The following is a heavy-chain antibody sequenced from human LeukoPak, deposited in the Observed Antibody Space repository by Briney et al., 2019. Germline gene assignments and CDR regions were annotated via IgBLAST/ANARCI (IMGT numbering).Heavy chain of an antibody. CDR1: GGSFSGYY. J-gene: IGHJ3*02. D-gene: IGHD3-10*01. CDR3: ARSYRITMARGNKAFDI. V-gene: IGHV4-34*01. CDR2: INHSGST. Sequence: SETLSLTCAVYGGSFSGYYWSWIRQPPGKGLEWIGEINHSGSTNYNPSLKSRVTISVDTSKNQFSLKLISVTAADTAVYYCARSYRITMARGNKAFDIWGQGTMVTVSS.